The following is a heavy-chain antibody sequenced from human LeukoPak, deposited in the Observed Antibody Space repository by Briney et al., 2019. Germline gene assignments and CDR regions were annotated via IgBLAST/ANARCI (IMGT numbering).Heavy chain of an antibody. D-gene: IGHD2-15*01. J-gene: IGHJ4*02. Sequence: PGGSLRLSCAASGFTFSSYGMHWVRQAPGKGLERVAFIRYDGSNKYYADSVKGRITISRDNSKNTLYLQMNSLRAEDTAVYYCAKGVGYCSGGSCQQFDYWGQGTLVTVSS. CDR2: IRYDGSNK. CDR1: GFTFSSYG. CDR3: AKGVGYCSGGSCQQFDY. V-gene: IGHV3-30*02.